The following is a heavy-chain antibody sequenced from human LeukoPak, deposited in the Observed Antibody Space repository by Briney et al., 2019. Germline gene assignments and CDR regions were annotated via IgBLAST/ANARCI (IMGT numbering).Heavy chain of an antibody. V-gene: IGHV4-4*07. Sequence: SETLSLTCSVSGGSISSYYWSLIRQPAGKGREWIGRIYTTGNTDYNPSLKSRVTMSVDTSKNQFSLNLSSVTAADTAVYYCARDARGWSGFDYWGQGTLVTVSS. J-gene: IGHJ4*02. D-gene: IGHD3-3*01. CDR1: GGSISSYY. CDR3: ARDARGWSGFDY. CDR2: IYTTGNT.